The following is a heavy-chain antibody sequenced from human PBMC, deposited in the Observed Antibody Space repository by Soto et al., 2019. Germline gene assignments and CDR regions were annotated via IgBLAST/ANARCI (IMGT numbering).Heavy chain of an antibody. V-gene: IGHV3-23*01. CDR3: ASARSRNQYCYGMDV. J-gene: IGHJ6*02. CDR2: ISGSGGST. Sequence: RGSLILSCAASGFTFSSYVMSWVLQAPGKGLEWVSAISGSGGSTNYADSVKGRFTISRDNSKNMLYLQVNSLRAEDSAVYYCASARSRNQYCYGMDVWGQGTTVTVSS. CDR1: GFTFSSYV.